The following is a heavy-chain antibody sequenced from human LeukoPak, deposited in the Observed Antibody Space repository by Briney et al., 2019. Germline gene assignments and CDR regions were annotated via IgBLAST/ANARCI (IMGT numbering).Heavy chain of an antibody. V-gene: IGHV4-34*01. D-gene: IGHD1-26*01. CDR1: GGSFSDHY. J-gene: IGHJ4*02. CDR3: ARDGSGGAGAY. Sequence: SETLSLTCAVYGGSFSDHYWSWIRQPPGKGLEWIGEINHSGSTNYNPSLKSRVTISVDTSKNQFSLKLSSVTAADTAVYYCARDGSGGAGAYWGQGTLVTVSS. CDR2: INHSGST.